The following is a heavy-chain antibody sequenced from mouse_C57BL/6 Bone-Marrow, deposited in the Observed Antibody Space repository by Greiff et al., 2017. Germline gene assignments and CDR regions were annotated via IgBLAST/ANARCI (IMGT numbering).Heavy chain of an antibody. V-gene: IGHV3-6*01. CDR2: ISYDGSN. CDR3: ARDRDYYGSSFYAMDY. J-gene: IGHJ4*01. CDR1: GYSITSGYY. D-gene: IGHD1-1*01. Sequence: EVQLQESGPGLVKPSQSLSLTCSVTGYSITSGYYWNWIRQFPGNKLEWMGYISYDGSNNYNPSLKNRISITRDTSKNQFFLKFNSVTTEDTATYYCARDRDYYGSSFYAMDYWGQGTSVTVSS.